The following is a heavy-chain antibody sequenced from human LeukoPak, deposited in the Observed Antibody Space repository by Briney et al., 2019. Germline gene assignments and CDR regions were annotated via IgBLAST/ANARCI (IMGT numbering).Heavy chain of an antibody. CDR2: IYPGDSDT. CDR3: ARRRSGDFDY. J-gene: IGHJ4*02. CDR1: GYSFTSYW. Sequence: GGSLEISCKSSGYSFTSYWIGWVRQMPGKGLEWMGIIYPGDSDTRYSPSFQGQVTISADKSINTSYLQWSSLKASDTAMYYCARRRSGDFDYWGQGTLVTVSS. V-gene: IGHV5-51*01. D-gene: IGHD6-19*01.